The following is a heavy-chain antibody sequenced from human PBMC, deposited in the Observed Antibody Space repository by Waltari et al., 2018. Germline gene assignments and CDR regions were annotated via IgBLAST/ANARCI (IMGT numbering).Heavy chain of an antibody. D-gene: IGHD6-6*01. V-gene: IGHV3-48*03. CDR2: ISSSGSTI. J-gene: IGHJ4*02. CDR1: GFTFGSYE. CDR3: ARAYEYSSTNFDY. Sequence: EVQLVESGGGLVQPGGSLRLSCAASGFTFGSYEMNWVRQAPGKGLEWVSYISSSGSTIYYADSVKGRFTISRDNAKNSLYLQMNSLRAEDTAVYYCARAYEYSSTNFDYWGQGTLVTVSS.